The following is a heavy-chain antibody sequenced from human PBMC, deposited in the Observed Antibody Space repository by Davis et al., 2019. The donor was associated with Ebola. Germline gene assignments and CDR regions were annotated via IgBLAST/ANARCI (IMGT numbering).Heavy chain of an antibody. CDR1: GGSISSYY. J-gene: IGHJ4*02. D-gene: IGHD6-6*01. Sequence: PSETLSLTCTVSGGSISSYYWSWIRQPPGKGLEWIGYIYYSGSTNYNPSLKSRVTISVDTSKNQFSLKLSSVTAADTAVYYCARGNSSSSFVPDYWGQGTLVTVSS. CDR2: IYYSGST. V-gene: IGHV4-59*01. CDR3: ARGNSSSSFVPDY.